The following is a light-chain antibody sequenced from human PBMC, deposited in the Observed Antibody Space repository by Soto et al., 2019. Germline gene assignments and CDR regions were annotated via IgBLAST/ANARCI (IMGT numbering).Light chain of an antibody. CDR1: QSVSDSY. CDR2: GSS. CDR3: QQYANSPYT. J-gene: IGKJ2*01. Sequence: EIVLTQSPGTLSLSPGERVTLSCRASQSVSDSYVAWYHHKPGQAPRLLIFGSSSRATGIPDRFSGSGSGTDFTLTNSRLEPEDFAVYYCQQYANSPYTFGQGTKLEI. V-gene: IGKV3-20*01.